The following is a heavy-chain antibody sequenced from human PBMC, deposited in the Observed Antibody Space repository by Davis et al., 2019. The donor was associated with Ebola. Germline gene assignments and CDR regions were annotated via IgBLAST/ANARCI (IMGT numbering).Heavy chain of an antibody. CDR1: GGSISSSSYY. J-gene: IGHJ2*01. CDR3: ARVRYWGYTDGYRYFDL. V-gene: IGHV4-39*07. D-gene: IGHD7-27*01. Sequence: PSETLSLTCTVSGGSISSSSYYWGWIRQPPGKGLEWIGSIYYSGSTYYNPSLKSRVTISVDTSKNQFSLKLSSVTAADTAVYYCARVRYWGYTDGYRYFDLWGRGTLVTVSS. CDR2: IYYSGST.